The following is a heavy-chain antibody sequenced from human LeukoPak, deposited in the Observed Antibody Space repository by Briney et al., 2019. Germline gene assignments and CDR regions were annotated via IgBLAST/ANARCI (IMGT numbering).Heavy chain of an antibody. CDR3: ARGLGYCSRASCYPDY. V-gene: IGHV3-64*01. CDR2: ISSNGGTT. Sequence: GGSLRLSCAASGFTFSTYAMFWVRQAPGKGLEYVSAISSNGGTTYYANSVKGRFTISRDNSKNTLYLQMGSLRAEDMAVYYCARGLGYCSRASCYPDYWGQGALVTVSS. J-gene: IGHJ4*02. D-gene: IGHD2-2*01. CDR1: GFTFSTYA.